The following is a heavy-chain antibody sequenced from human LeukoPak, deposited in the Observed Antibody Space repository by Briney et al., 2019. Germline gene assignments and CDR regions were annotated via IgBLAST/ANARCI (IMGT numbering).Heavy chain of an antibody. CDR3: ARGPPIYYYYYGMDV. Sequence: ASVKVSCKASGYTFTNYGITWVRQAPGQGLEWMGWISPNNGDTNYAQKFQGRVTMTRNTSISTAYMELSSLRSEDTAVYYCARGPPIYYYYYGMDVWGQGTTVTVSS. J-gene: IGHJ6*02. CDR1: GYTFTNYG. V-gene: IGHV1-8*02. CDR2: ISPNNGDT.